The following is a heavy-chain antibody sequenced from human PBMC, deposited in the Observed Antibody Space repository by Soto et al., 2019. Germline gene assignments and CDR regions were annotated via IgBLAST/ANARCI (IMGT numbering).Heavy chain of an antibody. CDR3: AREASVLIPAAQPSRFDS. CDR1: GYSFMKYG. Sequence: ASVKVSCKGFGYSFMKYGINWVRQAPGQGLEWVGWISPYSGYAHSAQKFHGRLTLTTDTAASTAYMELRILRSADTALYYCAREASVLIPAAQPSRFDSWGQGTLVTVSS. J-gene: IGHJ4*02. D-gene: IGHD2-2*01. V-gene: IGHV1-18*01. CDR2: ISPYSGYA.